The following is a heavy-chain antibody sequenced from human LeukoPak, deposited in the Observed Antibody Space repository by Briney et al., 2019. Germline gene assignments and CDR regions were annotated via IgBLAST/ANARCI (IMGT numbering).Heavy chain of an antibody. Sequence: GGSLRLSCAASGFSFSRHQMDWARQAPGKGLEWVAYISEDGGYTTDYADSVKGRFTISRDDAKNSLYLQMNSLRAEDTAVYYCAMFGLVAAIDSWGQGTLVTVSS. CDR3: AMFGLVAAIDS. J-gene: IGHJ4*02. CDR2: ISEDGGYTT. V-gene: IGHV3-48*03. D-gene: IGHD5-12*01. CDR1: GFSFSRHQ.